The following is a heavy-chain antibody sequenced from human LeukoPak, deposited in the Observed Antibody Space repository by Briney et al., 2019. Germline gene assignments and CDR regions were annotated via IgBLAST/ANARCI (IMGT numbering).Heavy chain of an antibody. CDR2: IGTSSTTI. CDR1: GFTFSSYT. J-gene: IGHJ6*03. D-gene: IGHD6-25*01. V-gene: IGHV3-48*01. CDR3: ARFAAGGSYYYYMDV. Sequence: GGSLRLSCAASGFTFSSYTMNWVRQPPGKGLEWVSNIGTSSTTIYYADSVKGRFTISRDNAKNSLYLQMNTLRADDTAVYYCARFAAGGSYYYYMDVWGKGTTVTVSS.